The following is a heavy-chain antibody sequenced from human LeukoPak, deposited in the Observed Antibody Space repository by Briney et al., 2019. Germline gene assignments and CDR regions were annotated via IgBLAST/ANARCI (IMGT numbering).Heavy chain of an antibody. CDR2: IYPGDFDT. CDR1: GYTFTNYW. V-gene: IGHV5-51*01. CDR3: AGGSPNYFDSRGYYYGPFDY. J-gene: IGHJ4*02. D-gene: IGHD3-22*01. Sequence: GESLKISCKGSGYTFTNYWIVWVRQMPGKGLEWMGIIYPGDFDTRYSPSFQGQVIISADKSISTAYLQWSSLKASDTAMYYCAGGSPNYFDSRGYYYGPFDYWGQGTLVTVSS.